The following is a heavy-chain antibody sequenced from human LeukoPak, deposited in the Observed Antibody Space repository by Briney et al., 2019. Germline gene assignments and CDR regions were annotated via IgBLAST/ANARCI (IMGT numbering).Heavy chain of an antibody. D-gene: IGHD3-10*01. V-gene: IGHV4-59*01. CDR1: GGSISSYY. CDR3: ARGSGFGELGPGEFDY. CDR2: IYYSGST. Sequence: SETLSLTCTVSGGSISSYYWSWIRQPPGKGLEWIGYIYYSGSTNYNPSLKSRVTISVDTSKNQFSLKLSSVTAADTAVYYCARGSGFGELGPGEFDYWGQGTLVTVSS. J-gene: IGHJ4*02.